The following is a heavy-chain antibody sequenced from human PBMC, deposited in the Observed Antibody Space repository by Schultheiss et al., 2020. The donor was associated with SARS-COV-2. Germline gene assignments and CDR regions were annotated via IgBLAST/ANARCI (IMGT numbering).Heavy chain of an antibody. CDR3: ARDFIEGELLLYYFDY. J-gene: IGHJ4*02. CDR1: GFTFSSYA. V-gene: IGHV3-23*01. Sequence: GGSLRLSCAASGFTFSSYAMSWVRQAPGKGLEWVSAISGSGGSTYYADSVKGRFTISRDNSKNTLYLQMNSLTAEDTAVYYCARDFIEGELLLYYFDYWGQGTLVTVSS. D-gene: IGHD1-7*01. CDR2: ISGSGGST.